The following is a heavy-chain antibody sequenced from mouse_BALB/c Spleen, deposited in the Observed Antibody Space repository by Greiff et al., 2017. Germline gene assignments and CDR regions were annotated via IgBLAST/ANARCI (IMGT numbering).Heavy chain of an antibody. CDR3: ARSRAMDY. CDR2: INPSTGYT. V-gene: IGHV1-7*01. CDR1: GYTFTSYW. J-gene: IGHJ4*01. Sequence: VQLQQSGAELAQPGASVKMSCKASGYTFTSYWMHWVKQRPGQGLEWIGYINPSTGYTEYNQKFKDKATLTADKSSSTAYMQLSSLTSEDSAVYYCARSRAMDYWGQGTSVTVSA.